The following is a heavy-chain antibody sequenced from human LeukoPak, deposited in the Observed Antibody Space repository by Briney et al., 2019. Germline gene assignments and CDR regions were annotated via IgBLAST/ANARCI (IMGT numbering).Heavy chain of an antibody. D-gene: IGHD2-8*01. V-gene: IGHV3-7*01. CDR3: AREARAPNG. J-gene: IGHJ4*02. CDR2: IKQDGSEI. CDR1: GFTFSSNW. Sequence: GGSLRLSCVASGFTFSSNWMSWVRQAPGKGLEWVANIKQDGSEIYYVDSVKGRFTISRDNARNSLSLQLNSLRAEDTAVYYCAREARAPNGWGQGTLVTVSS.